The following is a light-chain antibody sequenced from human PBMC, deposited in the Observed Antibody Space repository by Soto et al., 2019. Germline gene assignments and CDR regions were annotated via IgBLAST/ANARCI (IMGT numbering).Light chain of an antibody. V-gene: IGKV3-15*01. CDR3: QQYNNWPPLFT. CDR2: RTS. J-gene: IGKJ3*01. Sequence: EIVLTQSPGTLSLSPGERATLSCRASQSVSSSYLAWYQQKPGQAPRLLIYRTSTRATGVPARFSGSGSGTEFTLTISSLQSEDFAVYYCQQYNNWPPLFTFGPGTKVDIK. CDR1: QSVSSSY.